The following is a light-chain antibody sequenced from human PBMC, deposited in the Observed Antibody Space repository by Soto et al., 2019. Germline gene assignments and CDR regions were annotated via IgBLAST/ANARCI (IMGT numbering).Light chain of an antibody. J-gene: IGLJ2*01. CDR3: SSYTSSYTRV. CDR1: SSDVGGYNY. CDR2: EVS. Sequence: QSVLTQPASVSGSPGQSITISCTGTSSDVGGYNYVSWYQQHPGKAPKLMIYEVSNRPSGVSSRFSGSKSGNTASLTISGLQAEDEADYYCSSYTSSYTRVFGGGTKLTVL. V-gene: IGLV2-14*01.